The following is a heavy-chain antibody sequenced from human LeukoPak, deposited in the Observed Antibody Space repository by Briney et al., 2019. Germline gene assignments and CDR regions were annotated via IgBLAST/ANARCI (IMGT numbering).Heavy chain of an antibody. V-gene: IGHV3-23*01. CDR2: ISASGGST. J-gene: IGHJ4*02. D-gene: IGHD1-26*01. Sequence: GGSLRLSCAASGFTFSSYAMSWVRQAPGKGLEWVSGISASGGSTNYADSLKGRFTISRDNSKNPLYLQMSRLRAEDTAVYYCAKDLPVGTTHHRVIGLFEYWGQGTLVTVSS. CDR1: GFTFSSYA. CDR3: AKDLPVGTTHHRVIGLFEY.